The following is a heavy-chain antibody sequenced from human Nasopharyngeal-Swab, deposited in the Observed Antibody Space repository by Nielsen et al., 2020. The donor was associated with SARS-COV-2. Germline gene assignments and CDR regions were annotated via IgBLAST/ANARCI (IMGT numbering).Heavy chain of an antibody. J-gene: IGHJ4*02. D-gene: IGHD1-26*01. Sequence: LKISCAASGFTFSSYGMHWVRQAPGKGLEWVAVISYDGSNKYYADSVKGRFTISRDNSKNTLYLQMNSLRAEDTAVYYCAKEGVVGATTGVVYWGQGTLVTVSS. CDR2: ISYDGSNK. CDR3: AKEGVVGATTGVVY. CDR1: GFTFSSYG. V-gene: IGHV3-30*18.